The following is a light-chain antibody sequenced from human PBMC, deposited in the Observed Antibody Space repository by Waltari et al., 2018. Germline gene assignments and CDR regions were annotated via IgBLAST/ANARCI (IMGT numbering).Light chain of an antibody. Sequence: DIQMTQSPSTLSASVGDSVTITCRASQSISNWLAWYQQKPGKAPKLLIYKASTLESGVPSRFSGSGAWTEFTLTISSLQPDDFATYYCQQYNSYSLLTFGGGTKVEIK. CDR2: KAS. J-gene: IGKJ4*01. CDR3: QQYNSYSLLT. V-gene: IGKV1-5*03. CDR1: QSISNW.